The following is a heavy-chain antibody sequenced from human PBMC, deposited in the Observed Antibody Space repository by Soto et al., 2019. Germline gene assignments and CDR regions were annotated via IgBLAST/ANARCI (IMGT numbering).Heavy chain of an antibody. V-gene: IGHV4-59*01. Sequence: QVQLQESGPGLVKPSETLSLTCTVSGCSISSYYWSWIRQPPGKGLEWIGYIYYSGSTNYNPSLKSRVTISVDTSKNQFSLKLSSVTAADTAVYYCARAGTGIVGAVDAFDIWGQGTMVTVSS. CDR3: ARAGTGIVGAVDAFDI. CDR1: GCSISSYY. D-gene: IGHD1-26*01. J-gene: IGHJ3*02. CDR2: IYYSGST.